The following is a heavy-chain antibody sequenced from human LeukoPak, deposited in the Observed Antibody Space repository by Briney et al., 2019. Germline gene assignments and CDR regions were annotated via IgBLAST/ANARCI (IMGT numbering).Heavy chain of an antibody. D-gene: IGHD3-22*01. V-gene: IGHV3-21*01. CDR2: ISSSSSYI. CDR3: ARGPSITMIVVEYDY. CDR1: GFTFSSYS. J-gene: IGHJ4*02. Sequence: KPGGSLRLSCAASGFTFSSYSMNWVRQAPGKRLEWVSSISSSSSYIYYADSVKGRFTISRDNAKNSLYLQMNSLRAEDTAVYYCARGPSITMIVVEYDYWGQGTLVTVSS.